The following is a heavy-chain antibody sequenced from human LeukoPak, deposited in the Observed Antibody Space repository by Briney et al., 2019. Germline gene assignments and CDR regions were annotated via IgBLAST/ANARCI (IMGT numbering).Heavy chain of an antibody. D-gene: IGHD3/OR15-3a*01. CDR2: IKSKTDGGTT. J-gene: IGHJ5*02. CDR3: ARDLGGLP. Sequence: GGFLRLSCAASGFTFSNAWMSWVRQAPGKGLEWVGRIKSKTDGGTTDYAAPVKGRFTISRDNSKNTLYLQMNSLRVEDTAVYYCARDLGGLPWGQGTLVTVSS. CDR1: GFTFSNAW. V-gene: IGHV3-15*01.